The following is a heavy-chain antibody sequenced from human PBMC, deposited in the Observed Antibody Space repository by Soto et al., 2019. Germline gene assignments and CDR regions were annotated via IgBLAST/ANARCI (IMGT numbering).Heavy chain of an antibody. CDR3: ARDYITYDSSGYYFGYFDY. D-gene: IGHD3-22*01. CDR2: ISYDGSNK. CDR1: GFTFSSYA. Sequence: GGSLRLSCAASGFTFSSYAMHWVRQAPGKGLEWVAVISYDGSNKYYADSVKGRFTISRDNSKNTLYLQMNSLRAEDTAVYYCARDYITYDSSGYYFGYFDYRGQGTLVTVSS. V-gene: IGHV3-30-3*01. J-gene: IGHJ4*02.